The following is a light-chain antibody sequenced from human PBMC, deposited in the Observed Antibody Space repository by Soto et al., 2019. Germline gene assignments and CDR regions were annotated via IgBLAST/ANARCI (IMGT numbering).Light chain of an antibody. Sequence: DIVLTQSPDSLALSLGERATINCSSSQSIFFSFKNENCLGWYQQKPGQPPKLLIYGASSRESGVPDRFSGSGSGTHFTLTIRSLQAEDGAVYFCQQYYRTPLTFGQGTKLEIK. CDR1: QSIFFSFKNENC. CDR3: QQYYRTPLT. V-gene: IGKV4-1*01. CDR2: GAS. J-gene: IGKJ2*01.